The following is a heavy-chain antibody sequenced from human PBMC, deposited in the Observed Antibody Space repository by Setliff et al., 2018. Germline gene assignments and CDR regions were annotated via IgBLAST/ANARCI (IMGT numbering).Heavy chain of an antibody. J-gene: IGHJ3*02. Sequence: SETLSLTCTVSGGSISSGDYYWSWIRQPPGKGLEWIGYIYYSGSTYYNPSLKSRVTISVDTSKNQFSRQLSSVTAADTAVYYCARVGYYDSSGYSFAFDIWGQVTMVTVSS. CDR2: IYYSGST. V-gene: IGHV4-30-4*02. CDR1: GGSISSGDYY. CDR3: ARVGYYDSSGYSFAFDI. D-gene: IGHD3-22*01.